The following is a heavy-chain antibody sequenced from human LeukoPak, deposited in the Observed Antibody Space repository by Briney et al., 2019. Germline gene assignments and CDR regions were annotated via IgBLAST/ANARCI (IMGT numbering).Heavy chain of an antibody. CDR2: ISGSGGST. V-gene: IGHV3-23*01. CDR3: AKGGYSGHEFDF. Sequence: GGSLRLSCAASGFTFSSYAMSWVRQAPGKGLEWVSAISGSGGSTYYAASVKGRFTISRDTSKNTLYLQMNSLTVEDTAVYYCAKGGYSGHEFDFWGQGALVTVSS. CDR1: GFTFSSYA. D-gene: IGHD5-12*01. J-gene: IGHJ5*01.